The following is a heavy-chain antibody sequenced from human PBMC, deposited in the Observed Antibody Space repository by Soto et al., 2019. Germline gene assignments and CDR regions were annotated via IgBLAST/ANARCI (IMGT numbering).Heavy chain of an antibody. Sequence: QLQLQESGPGLVKPSETLSLTCTVSGGSIGSSSYYWGWIRQPPGKGLEWIGSIYYSGSTYYNPSLKSRVTISVDTSKTQFSLRLSSVTAADTAVYYCARRLPGIAVAGLYYYYYGMDVWGQGTTVTVSS. J-gene: IGHJ6*02. D-gene: IGHD6-19*01. CDR3: ARRLPGIAVAGLYYYYYGMDV. CDR2: IYYSGST. V-gene: IGHV4-39*01. CDR1: GGSIGSSSYY.